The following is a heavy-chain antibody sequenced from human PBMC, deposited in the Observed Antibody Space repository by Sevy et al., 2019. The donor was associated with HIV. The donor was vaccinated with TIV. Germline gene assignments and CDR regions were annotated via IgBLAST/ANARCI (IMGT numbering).Heavy chain of an antibody. CDR2: ISWNGGRI. CDR3: ATDSGYGSGSYYSF. CDR1: GFTFDDYG. Sequence: GGSLRLSCAASGFTFDDYGMSWVRQAPGKWLEWVSGISWNGGRIGSADSVKGRFTISKDNAKNSLYLQMNSLRAEDTALYYCATDSGYGSGSYYSFWGKGTLVTVSS. V-gene: IGHV3-20*04. J-gene: IGHJ4*02. D-gene: IGHD3-10*01.